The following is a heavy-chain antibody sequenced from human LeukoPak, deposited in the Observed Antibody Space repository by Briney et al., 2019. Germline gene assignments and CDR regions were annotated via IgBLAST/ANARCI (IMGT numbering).Heavy chain of an antibody. J-gene: IGHJ1*01. CDR1: GFTFSSYA. Sequence: QPGGSLRLSCAASGFTFSSYAMSWVRQAPGKGLEWVSAISGSGGSTYYADSVKGRFTISRDNSKNTPYLQMNSLRAEDTAVYYCAKDGHQYCSGGSCYSSEYFQHWGQGTLVTVSS. CDR3: AKDGHQYCSGGSCYSSEYFQH. D-gene: IGHD2-15*01. V-gene: IGHV3-23*01. CDR2: ISGSGGST.